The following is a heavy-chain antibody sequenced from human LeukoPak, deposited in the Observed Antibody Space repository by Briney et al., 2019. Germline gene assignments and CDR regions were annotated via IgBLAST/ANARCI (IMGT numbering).Heavy chain of an antibody. V-gene: IGHV3-66*01. D-gene: IGHD6-19*01. CDR1: GFTVSSNY. CDR2: IYSGGST. J-gene: IGHJ4*02. CDR3: ARDGPIAVAGTYFDY. Sequence: PGGSLRLSCAASGFTVSSNYMSRVRQAPGKGLEWVSVIYSGGSTYCADSVKGRFTISRDNSKNTLYLQMNSLRAEDTAVYYCARDGPIAVAGTYFDYWGRGTLVTVSS.